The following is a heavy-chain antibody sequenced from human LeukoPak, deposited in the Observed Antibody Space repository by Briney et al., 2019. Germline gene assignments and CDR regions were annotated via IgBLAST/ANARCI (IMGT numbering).Heavy chain of an antibody. CDR3: ARDLAVAGFLDY. CDR1: GGTFSSYA. Sequence: SVKVSCKASGGTFSSYAISWVRQAPRQGLEWMGGIIPIFGTANYAQKFQGRVTITADESTSTAYMELSSLRSEDTAVYYCARDLAVAGFLDYWGQGTLVTVSS. D-gene: IGHD6-19*01. CDR2: IIPIFGTA. V-gene: IGHV1-69*13. J-gene: IGHJ4*02.